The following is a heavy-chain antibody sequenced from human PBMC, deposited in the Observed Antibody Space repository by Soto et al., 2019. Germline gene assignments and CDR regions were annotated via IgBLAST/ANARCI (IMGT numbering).Heavy chain of an antibody. Sequence: LSGGGSGFRLSSYPMNWFRPAPGKGLEWVSGVSGNGGNTYYADSVKGRFSISRDNSKNTLYLQLNSLRAEDTAIYYWAKDRMGASGLFDLWGQGTPVTGSS. D-gene: IGHD1-26*01. CDR2: VSGNGGNT. CDR3: AKDRMGASGLFDL. J-gene: IGHJ5*02. V-gene: IGHV3-23*01. CDR1: GFRLSSYP.